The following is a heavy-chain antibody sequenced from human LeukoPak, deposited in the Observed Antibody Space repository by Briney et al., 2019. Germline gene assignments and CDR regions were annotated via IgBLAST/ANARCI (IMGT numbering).Heavy chain of an antibody. Sequence: GGSLRLSCAASGFTVSSNYMSWVRQAPGKGLEWVSVIYSGGSTYYADSVKGRFTISRDNSKNTLYLQMNSLRAEDTAVYYCAREWIVVVPAAINLDYYYYYYMDVWGKGTTVTVSS. CDR2: IYSGGST. J-gene: IGHJ6*03. D-gene: IGHD2-2*01. CDR3: AREWIVVVPAAINLDYYYYYYMDV. CDR1: GFTVSSNY. V-gene: IGHV3-53*01.